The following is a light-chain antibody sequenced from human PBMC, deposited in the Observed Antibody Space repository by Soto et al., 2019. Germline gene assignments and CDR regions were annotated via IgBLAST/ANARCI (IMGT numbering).Light chain of an antibody. CDR1: RSVSRF. V-gene: IGKV3-11*01. Sequence: EIVLTQSPATLSLSPGERATLSCRASRSVSRFLAWYQQKPGQTPRLLIYDASNRATGIPARFSGSGSGTDFTLTISSLEPEDFAVYYCQQRSNWPPRFSFGPGTKVDF. CDR2: DAS. J-gene: IGKJ3*01. CDR3: QQRSNWPPRFS.